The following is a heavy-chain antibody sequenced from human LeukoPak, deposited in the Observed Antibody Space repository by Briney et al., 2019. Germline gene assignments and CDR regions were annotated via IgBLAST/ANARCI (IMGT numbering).Heavy chain of an antibody. D-gene: IGHD6-19*01. Sequence: GGSLRLSCAASGFTFSNAWMSWVRQAPGKGLEWVGRIKSKTDGGTTDYAAPVKGRFTISRDDSKNTLYLQMNSLKTEDTAVYYCTTDHGESSSGSEFMQTIFYFQHWGQGTLVTVSS. J-gene: IGHJ1*01. CDR1: GFTFSNAW. V-gene: IGHV3-15*01. CDR2: IKSKTDGGTT. CDR3: TTDHGESSSGSEFMQTIFYFQH.